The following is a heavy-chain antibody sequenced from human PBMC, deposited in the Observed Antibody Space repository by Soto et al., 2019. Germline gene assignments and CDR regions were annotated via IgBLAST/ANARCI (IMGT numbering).Heavy chain of an antibody. Sequence: PGGSLRLSCEASGFTFRNYGMHWVRQTPVKGLEWVAGIQYDGSKKYYAESVKGRFTISRDNSKNTLYLEIGSLRAEDTAVYYCAKDLEVVGANRWGYDSWGQGTLVTVS. CDR1: GFTFRNYG. V-gene: IGHV3-30*02. J-gene: IGHJ5*01. CDR3: AKDLEVVGANRWGYDS. CDR2: IQYDGSKK. D-gene: IGHD1-26*01.